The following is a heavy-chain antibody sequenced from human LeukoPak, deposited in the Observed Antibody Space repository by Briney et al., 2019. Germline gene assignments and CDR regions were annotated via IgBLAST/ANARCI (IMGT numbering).Heavy chain of an antibody. CDR1: GFTFSRYA. D-gene: IGHD3-22*01. CDR3: AREVSEGFDF. Sequence: GGSLRLSCAASGFTFSRYAMSWVRQAPGKGLEWVSGISESGGSTYYTDSVKGRFTISRDNSKNTLYLQMNSLRAEDTALYYCAREVSEGFDFWGQGTLVTVSS. V-gene: IGHV3-23*01. J-gene: IGHJ4*02. CDR2: ISESGGST.